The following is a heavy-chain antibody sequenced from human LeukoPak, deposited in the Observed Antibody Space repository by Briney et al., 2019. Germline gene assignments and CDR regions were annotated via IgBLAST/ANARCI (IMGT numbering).Heavy chain of an antibody. D-gene: IGHD3-10*01. CDR2: VSHSGGT. Sequence: SETLSLTCAVYGGFFSGYYWSWIRQPPGKGLEWIGEVSHSGGTTYNPSLKSRVTISVETSKDQFSLKLSSVAAADTAVYYCARRRISMVRGTRRQNAFDIWGQGTMVTVSS. CDR3: ARRRISMVRGTRRQNAFDI. CDR1: GGFFSGYY. V-gene: IGHV4-34*01. J-gene: IGHJ3*02.